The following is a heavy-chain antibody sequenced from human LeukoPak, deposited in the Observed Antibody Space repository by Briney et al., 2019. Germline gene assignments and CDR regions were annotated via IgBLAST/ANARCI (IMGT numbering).Heavy chain of an antibody. CDR1: GFTFSSYA. D-gene: IGHD3-3*01. CDR3: ARGGDFWSGYKTHEYGLDV. CDR2: ISYDGSKK. Sequence: GGSLRLSCAASGFTFSSYAMHWVRRAPGKGLEWVAVISYDGSKKYHADSVKGRFTISRDNSNKMQYLEMDSLRADDTAVYYCARGGDFWSGYKTHEYGLDVWGQGTTVTVSS. J-gene: IGHJ6*02. V-gene: IGHV3-30-3*01.